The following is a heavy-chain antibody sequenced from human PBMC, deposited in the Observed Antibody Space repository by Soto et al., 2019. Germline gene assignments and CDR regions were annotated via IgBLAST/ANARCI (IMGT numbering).Heavy chain of an antibody. CDR2: IIPILGIA. CDR3: ARDVDSKMGYYYYYYMDV. J-gene: IGHJ6*03. V-gene: IGHV1-69*08. D-gene: IGHD4-4*01. CDR1: GGTFSSYT. Sequence: QVQLVQSGAEVKKPGSSVKVSCKASGGTFSSYTISWVRQAPGQGLEWMGRIIPILGIANYAQKFQGRVTIPADKSTSTAYMELSSLRSEDTAVYYCARDVDSKMGYYYYYYMDVWGKGTTVTVSS.